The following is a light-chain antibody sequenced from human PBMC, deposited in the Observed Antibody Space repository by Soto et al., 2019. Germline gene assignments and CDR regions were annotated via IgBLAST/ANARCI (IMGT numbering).Light chain of an antibody. J-gene: IGKJ1*01. CDR1: QTVSSNY. CDR3: HQYGRAPRT. CDR2: SAS. Sequence: DIVLTQSPGTLSLSPGERATLSCRASQTVSSNYLAWYQQKPGQAPRLLIYSASTRATGIPDRFSGSGSGADFTLTITRLEPEDFAVYYCHQYGRAPRTFGQGTKVDIK. V-gene: IGKV3-20*01.